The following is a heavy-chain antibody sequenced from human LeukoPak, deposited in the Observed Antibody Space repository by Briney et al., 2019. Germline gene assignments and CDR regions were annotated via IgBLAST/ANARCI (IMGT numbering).Heavy chain of an antibody. J-gene: IGHJ3*02. V-gene: IGHV4-39*07. D-gene: IGHD3-22*01. CDR1: GGSVSSSSYH. Sequence: PSETLSLTCTVSGGSVSSSSYHWGWIRQPPGKGLEWIGSIYHSGSTYYNPSLKSRVTIPVDTSKNQFSLKLSSVTAADTAVYYCARDFYYQTESAFDIWGQGTMVTVSS. CDR3: ARDFYYQTESAFDI. CDR2: IYHSGST.